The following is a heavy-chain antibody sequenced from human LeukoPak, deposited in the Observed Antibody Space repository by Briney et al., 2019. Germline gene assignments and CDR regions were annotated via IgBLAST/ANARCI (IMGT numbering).Heavy chain of an antibody. V-gene: IGHV4-38-2*01. CDR1: GYSISSGYY. CDR3: ARLRGQGFDS. CDR2: MYHSGYT. Sequence: SETLSLTCAVSGYSISSGYYWGWIRQPPGKGLESIGSMYHSGYTYYNPSLKSRVTISIDTSKNQFSLKLSSVTAADTAIYYCARLRGQGFDSWGQGTLVTVSS. J-gene: IGHJ4*02.